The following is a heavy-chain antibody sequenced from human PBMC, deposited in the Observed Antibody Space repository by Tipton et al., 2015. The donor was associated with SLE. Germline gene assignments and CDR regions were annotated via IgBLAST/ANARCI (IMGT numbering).Heavy chain of an antibody. CDR2: ISSSSSYI. CDR3: ARLYTSGWDDGFDI. CDR1: GFTFSSYS. J-gene: IGHJ3*02. V-gene: IGHV3-21*01. Sequence: SLRLSCAASGFTFSSYSMNWVRQAPGKGLEWVSSISSSSSYIYYTDSVKGRFTISRDNAKNSLYLQMSSLRAEDTAVYYCARLYTSGWDDGFDIWGQGTVVTVSS. D-gene: IGHD6-19*01.